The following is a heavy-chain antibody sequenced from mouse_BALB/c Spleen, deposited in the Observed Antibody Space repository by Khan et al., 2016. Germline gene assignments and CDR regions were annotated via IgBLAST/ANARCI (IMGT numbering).Heavy chain of an antibody. CDR1: GYSITSDYA. CDR3: ASRNWDVDY. CDR2: ISYSGST. J-gene: IGHJ2*01. D-gene: IGHD4-1*02. Sequence: EVQLVESGPGLVKPSQSLSLTCTVTGYSITSDYAWNWIRQFPGNKLEWMGYISYSGSTSYNPSLKSRISITRDTSKNQFFLQLNSVTTEDTATXYCASRNWDVDYWGQGTTLTVSS. V-gene: IGHV3-2*02.